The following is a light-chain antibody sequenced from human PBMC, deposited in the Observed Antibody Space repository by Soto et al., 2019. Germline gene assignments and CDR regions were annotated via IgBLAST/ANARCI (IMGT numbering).Light chain of an antibody. CDR1: SSNIGAGYD. J-gene: IGLJ1*01. CDR3: QSYDSSHNYV. CDR2: GNN. V-gene: IGLV1-40*01. Sequence: QAVLTQPPSVSGAPGQRVAISCTGSSSNIGAGYDVHWYQQLPGTAPKLLIYGNNNRPSGVPDRFSGSKSGTSASLAITGLQAEDEADYYCQSYDSSHNYVFGTGTQLTVL.